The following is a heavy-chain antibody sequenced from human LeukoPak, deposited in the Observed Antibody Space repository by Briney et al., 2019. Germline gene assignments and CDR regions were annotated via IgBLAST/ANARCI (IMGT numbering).Heavy chain of an antibody. CDR2: ISGSGGST. D-gene: IGHD2-8*01. J-gene: IGHJ4*02. CDR1: GFTVSSNY. V-gene: IGHV3-23*01. CDR3: AKVTCTNGVCKRSYFDY. Sequence: GGSLRLSCAASGFTVSSNYMNWVRQAPGKGLEWVSAISGSGGSTYYADSVKGRFTISRDNSKNTLYLQMNSLRAEDTAVYYCAKVTCTNGVCKRSYFDYWGQGTLVTVSS.